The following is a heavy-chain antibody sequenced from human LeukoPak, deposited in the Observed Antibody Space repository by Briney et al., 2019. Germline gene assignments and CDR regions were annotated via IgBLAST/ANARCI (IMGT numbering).Heavy chain of an antibody. CDR2: IYYSGST. Sequence: PSETLSLTCTVSGGSISSSSYYWSWIRQPPGKGLEWIGYIYYSGSTNYNPSLKSRVTISVDTSKNQFSLKLSSVTAADTAVYYCATDSGSYARYYYYYYMDVWGKGTTVTISS. D-gene: IGHD1-26*01. CDR3: ATDSGSYARYYYYYYMDV. J-gene: IGHJ6*03. V-gene: IGHV4-61*01. CDR1: GGSISSSSYY.